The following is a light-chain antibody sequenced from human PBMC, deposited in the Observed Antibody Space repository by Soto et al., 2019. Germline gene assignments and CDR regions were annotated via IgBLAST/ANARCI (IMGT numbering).Light chain of an antibody. CDR1: SSNIGGNS. CDR3: CSYAGSYIYV. V-gene: IGLV1-51*01. CDR2: DDN. J-gene: IGLJ1*01. Sequence: QSVMTQPPSVSAAPGQTVTISCSGSSSNIGGNSVSWYQQLPGTAPKLLIYDDNKRPSGIPDRFSGSKSGTSATLGITGFQTGDEADYYCCSYAGSYIYVFGTGTKLTVL.